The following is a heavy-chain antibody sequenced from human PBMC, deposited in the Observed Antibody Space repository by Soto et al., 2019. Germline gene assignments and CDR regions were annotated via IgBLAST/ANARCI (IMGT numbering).Heavy chain of an antibody. CDR2: TYFRGSA. V-gene: IGHV4-59*11. Sequence: PSETLSLTCDVSGVSITSHYWNWIRQSPGMGLEWIGSTYFRGSATYNPSLKSRVTISLDTSKDQLSLTLSAVTAADSAVYYCGRDLPTREWFELWGPGILVTVCS. CDR1: GVSITSHY. J-gene: IGHJ5*02. D-gene: IGHD2-15*01. CDR3: GRDLPTREWFEL.